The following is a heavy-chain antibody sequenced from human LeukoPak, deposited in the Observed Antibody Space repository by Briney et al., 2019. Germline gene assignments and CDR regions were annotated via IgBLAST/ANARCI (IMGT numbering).Heavy chain of an antibody. Sequence: GAPVKVSCKVSGDIFSTYYIQWVRQAPGGRLEWVGWINTDIGGTHSAPKFQGRVSMATDTSISTAYLELSRLTSDDTAMYYCARNWELWGQGTLVTVSS. D-gene: IGHD3-10*01. CDR1: GDIFSTYY. J-gene: IGHJ4*02. CDR2: INTDIGGT. CDR3: ARNWEL. V-gene: IGHV1-2*02.